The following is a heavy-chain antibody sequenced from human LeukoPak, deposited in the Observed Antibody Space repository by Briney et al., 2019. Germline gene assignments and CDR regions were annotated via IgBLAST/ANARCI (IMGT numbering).Heavy chain of an antibody. CDR1: GYSFTSYW. J-gene: IGHJ3*02. D-gene: IGHD3-22*01. CDR3: ASTRDYYDSSGYYYWDAFDI. Sequence: TGESLKISCKGSGYSFTSYWIGWVRQMPGKGLKWMGIIYPGDSDTRYSPSFQGQVTISADKSISTAYLQWSSLKASGTAMYYCASTRDYYDSSGYYYWDAFDIWGQGTMVTVSS. CDR2: IYPGDSDT. V-gene: IGHV5-51*01.